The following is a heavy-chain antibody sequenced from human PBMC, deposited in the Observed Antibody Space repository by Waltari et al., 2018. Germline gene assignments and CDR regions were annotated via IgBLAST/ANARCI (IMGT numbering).Heavy chain of an antibody. D-gene: IGHD7-27*01. J-gene: IGHJ4*02. V-gene: IGHV3-33*08. CDR3: ARAHWGPDHFDY. Sequence: QVQLVESGGGVVQPGRSLRLSCAASGFTFSSYGMHWVRQAPGKGLEWVAVIWYDGSNKYYADSVKGRFTISRDNSKNTLYLQMNSLRAEDTAMYYCARAHWGPDHFDYWGQGTLVTVSS. CDR2: IWYDGSNK. CDR1: GFTFSSYG.